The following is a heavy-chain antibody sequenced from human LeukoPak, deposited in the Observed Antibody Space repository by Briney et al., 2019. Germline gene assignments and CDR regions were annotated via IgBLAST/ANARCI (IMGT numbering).Heavy chain of an antibody. V-gene: IGHV3-23*01. CDR3: GKGIAVARDY. CDR1: GFTFSSYA. D-gene: IGHD6-19*01. J-gene: IGHJ4*02. CDR2: IRGSGGST. Sequence: GGSLRLSCAASGFTFSSYAVSWVRQAPGKGLELVSAIRGSGGSTYYADSVKGRFTISRDNSNNTLYLQMNSLRAEDTAVYYCGKGIAVARDYWGQGTLVTVSS.